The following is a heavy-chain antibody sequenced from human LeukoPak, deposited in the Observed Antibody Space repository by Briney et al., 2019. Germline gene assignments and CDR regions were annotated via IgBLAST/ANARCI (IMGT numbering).Heavy chain of an antibody. CDR2: IIPIFGTA. CDR1: GGTFSSSA. CDR3: ARGPTAAALPDY. V-gene: IGHV1-69*06. J-gene: IGHJ4*02. Sequence: SVKVSCKASGGTFSSSAISWVRQAPGQGLEWMGRIIPIFGTANYAQKFQGRVTITADKSTSTAYMELSSLRSEDTAVYYCARGPTAAALPDYWGQGTLVTVSS. D-gene: IGHD6-13*01.